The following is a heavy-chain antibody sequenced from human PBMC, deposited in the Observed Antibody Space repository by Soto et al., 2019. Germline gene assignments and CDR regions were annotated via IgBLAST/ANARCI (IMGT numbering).Heavy chain of an antibody. D-gene: IGHD3-10*01. CDR3: ARQGFGPLHGLVDV. CDR2: VHHSWGS. J-gene: IGHJ6*02. CDR1: GGSISSYY. Sequence: QVQLQESGPGLVKPSETLSLSCTVSGGSISSYYWSWFRQSPGKRMEWIGYVHHSWGSSYNPSLQSQVPISLATARSQFSLKVTSVTATDTAVYYCARQGFGPLHGLVDVWGQGTTVTVSS. V-gene: IGHV4-59*08.